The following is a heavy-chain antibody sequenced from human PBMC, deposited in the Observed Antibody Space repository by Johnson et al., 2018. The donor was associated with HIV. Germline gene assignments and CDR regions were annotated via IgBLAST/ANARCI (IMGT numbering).Heavy chain of an antibody. D-gene: IGHD3-22*01. V-gene: IGHV3-66*03. Sequence: VQLVESWGDLIQPGGSLRLSCAASGFTVSSNYMSWVRQAPGKGLEWVSGINWNGGSTGYADSVKCRFTISRDNSKNTLYLQMNSLRTEDTAMYYCAKGNSSGYPKDAFDIWGRGTIVTVSS. CDR1: GFTVSSNY. CDR2: INWNGGST. CDR3: AKGNSSGYPKDAFDI. J-gene: IGHJ3*02.